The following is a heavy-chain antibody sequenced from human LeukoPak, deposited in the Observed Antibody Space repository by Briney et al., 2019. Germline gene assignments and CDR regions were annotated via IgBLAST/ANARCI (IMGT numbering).Heavy chain of an antibody. J-gene: IGHJ3*02. CDR1: GGSISSYY. Sequence: SETLSLTCTVSGGSISSYYWIWIRQPPGKGLEWIGYIYHSGSTYYNPSLKSRVTISVDRSKNQFSLKLSSVTAADTAVYYCARGEWELLRELGAFDIWGQGTMVTVSS. CDR3: ARGEWELLRELGAFDI. V-gene: IGHV4-59*12. D-gene: IGHD1-26*01. CDR2: IYHSGST.